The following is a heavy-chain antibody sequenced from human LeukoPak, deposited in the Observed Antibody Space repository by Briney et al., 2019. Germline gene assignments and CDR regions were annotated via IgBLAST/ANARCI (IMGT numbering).Heavy chain of an antibody. J-gene: IGHJ6*03. Sequence: GASVKVSCKASGYTFTSYDINWVRQATGQGLEWMGWMNPNSGNTGYAQKFQGRVTITRNTSISTAYMELSSLRSEDTAVYYCAREGYSSSWYHYYYMDVWGKGTTVTVSS. CDR2: MNPNSGNT. V-gene: IGHV1-8*03. CDR1: GYTFTSYD. CDR3: AREGYSSSWYHYYYMDV. D-gene: IGHD6-13*01.